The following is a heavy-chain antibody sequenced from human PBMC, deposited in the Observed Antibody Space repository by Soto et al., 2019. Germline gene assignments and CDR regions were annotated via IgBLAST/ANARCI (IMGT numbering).Heavy chain of an antibody. CDR2: FDPEDGET. CDR1: GYTLTELS. D-gene: IGHD3-22*01. CDR3: ATDASYYYDSSGRRGFDY. J-gene: IGHJ4*02. Sequence: ASVKVSCKVSGYTLTELSMHWVRQAPGKGLEWMGGFDPEDGETIYAQKFQGRVTMTEDTSTDTAYMELSSLRSEDTAVYYCATDASYYYDSSGRRGFDYWGQGTLVTVSS. V-gene: IGHV1-24*01.